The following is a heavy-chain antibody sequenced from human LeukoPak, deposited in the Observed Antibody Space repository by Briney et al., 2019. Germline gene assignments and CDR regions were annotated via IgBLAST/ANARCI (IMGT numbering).Heavy chain of an antibody. CDR2: INHSGST. D-gene: IGHD4-17*01. CDR1: GGSFSGYY. V-gene: IGHV4-34*01. CDR3: ARESSYGDYDEGFDY. Sequence: SETLSLTCAVYGGSFSGYYWSWIRQPPGKGLEWIGEINHSGSTNYNPSLKSRVTMSVDTSKDQFSLKLSSVTAADTAVYYCARESSYGDYDEGFDYWGQGTLVTVSS. J-gene: IGHJ4*02.